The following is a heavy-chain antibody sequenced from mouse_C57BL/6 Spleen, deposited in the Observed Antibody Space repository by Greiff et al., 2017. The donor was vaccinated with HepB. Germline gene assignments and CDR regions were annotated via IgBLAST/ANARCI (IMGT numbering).Heavy chain of an antibody. CDR2: IWSGGST. D-gene: IGHD2-4*01. J-gene: IGHJ4*01. CDR1: GFSLTSYG. Sequence: QVQLKQSGPGLVQPSQSLSITCTASGFSLTSYGVHWVRQSPGKGLEWLGVIWSGGSTDYNAAFISRLSISKDNAKSQVFFKMNSLQADDTAIYYCARNYDYDGGDYYAMDYWGQGTSVTVSS. CDR3: ARNYDYDGGDYYAMDY. V-gene: IGHV2-2*01.